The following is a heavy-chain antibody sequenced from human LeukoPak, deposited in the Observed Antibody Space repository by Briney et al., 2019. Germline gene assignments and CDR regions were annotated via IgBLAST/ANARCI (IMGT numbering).Heavy chain of an antibody. CDR1: GYTFTIYY. V-gene: IGHV1-2*02. Sequence: GASVKVSSTASGYTFTIYYMHWVGQAPGQGVEWMVWINSNSGATSYAQRFQVRVTMTRDTSISTAYMELSGLTSDDTAVYYCAREIFCLVSDPDFWGQGTLVTVSS. D-gene: IGHD3-16*01. CDR2: INSNSGAT. CDR3: AREIFCLVSDPDF. J-gene: IGHJ4*02.